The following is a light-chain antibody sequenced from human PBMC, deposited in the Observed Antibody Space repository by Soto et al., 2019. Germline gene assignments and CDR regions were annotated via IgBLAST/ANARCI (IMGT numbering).Light chain of an antibody. CDR2: EVN. J-gene: IGLJ1*01. CDR3: TSYAGGNNV. V-gene: IGLV2-8*01. CDR1: SSDVGGYNY. Sequence: QSALTQPPSASGSPGQSVTISSTGTSSDVGGYNYVSWYQQNPGKVPKLMIYEVNKRPSGVPDRFSGSKSGNTASLTVSGLQAEDEADYYCTSYAGGNNVFGTGTTVTVL.